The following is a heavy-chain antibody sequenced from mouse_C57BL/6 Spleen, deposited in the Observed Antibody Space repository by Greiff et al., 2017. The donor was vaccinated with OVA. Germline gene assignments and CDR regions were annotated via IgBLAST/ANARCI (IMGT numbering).Heavy chain of an antibody. J-gene: IGHJ4*01. CDR2: IYPRDGST. V-gene: IGHV1-78*01. D-gene: IGHD1-3*01. Sequence: VQRVESDAELVKPGASVKISCKVSGYNFTDHTIHWMKQRPEQGLEWIGSIYPRDGSTKYDEKFKGKATITADTSSNTAYLQLHSLTSEDSAVYFCGRVRYNYYYAMDYWGQGTSVTVSS. CDR1: GYNFTDHT. CDR3: GRVRYNYYYAMDY.